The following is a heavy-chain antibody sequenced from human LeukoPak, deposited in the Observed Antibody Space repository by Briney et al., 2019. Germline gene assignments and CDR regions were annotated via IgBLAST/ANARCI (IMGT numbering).Heavy chain of an antibody. Sequence: GGSLRLSCAASGFTFSYYSMSWVRQAPGEGLEWVSYISSSPSGTITYAESVKGRFTISRDNAENSLYLQMNSLRAEDTAVYYCAIYINERSGYSPFASGAQGPLVTVSS. J-gene: IGHJ5*01. CDR3: AIYINERSGYSPFAS. CDR2: ISSSPSGTI. V-gene: IGHV3-48*01. D-gene: IGHD3-22*01. CDR1: GFTFSYYS.